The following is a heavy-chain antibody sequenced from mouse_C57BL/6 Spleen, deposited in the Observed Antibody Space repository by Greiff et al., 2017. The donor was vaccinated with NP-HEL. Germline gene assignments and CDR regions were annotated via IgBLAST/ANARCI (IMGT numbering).Heavy chain of an antibody. D-gene: IGHD1-1*01. CDR2: IDPNSGGT. CDR3: ARHGSSYVDYAMDY. Sequence: QVQLQQPGAGLVKPGASVKLSCKASGYTFTSYWMHWVRQSPGRGLEWVGRIDPNSGGTKYNEKLKSKVTLTVDKTSSTAYMQLSSLTSEDSAVYYCARHGSSYVDYAMDYWGQGTSVTVSS. CDR1: GYTFTSYW. J-gene: IGHJ4*01. V-gene: IGHV1-72*01.